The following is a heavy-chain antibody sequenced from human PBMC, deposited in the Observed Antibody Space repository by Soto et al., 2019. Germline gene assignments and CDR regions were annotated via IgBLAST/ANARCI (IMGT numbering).Heavy chain of an antibody. V-gene: IGHV3-30*03. CDR1: GFTFSSYG. CDR2: ISYDGSNK. J-gene: IGHJ3*02. D-gene: IGHD3-10*01. Sequence: GGSLRLSCAASGFTFSSYGMHWVRQAPGKGLEWVAVISYDGSNKYYADSVKGRFTISRDNSKNTLYLQMNSLRAEDTAVYYCAGTGDASDIWGQGTMVP. CDR3: AGTGDASDI.